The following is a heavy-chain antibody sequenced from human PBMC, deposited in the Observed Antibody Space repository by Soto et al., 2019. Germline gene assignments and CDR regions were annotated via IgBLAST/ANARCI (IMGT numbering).Heavy chain of an antibody. Sequence: QVQLQQWGAGLLKPSETLSLTCAVYGGSFSGYYWSWIRQPPGKGLDWIGEINHGGSTNYNPSLKSRVTISIDTSKNQFSLKLSSVTAAGTAVYYCASGGQTIIPKDWGQGTLVTVSS. CDR1: GGSFSGYY. CDR2: INHGGST. CDR3: ASGGQTIIPKD. V-gene: IGHV4-34*02. J-gene: IGHJ4*02. D-gene: IGHD5-12*01.